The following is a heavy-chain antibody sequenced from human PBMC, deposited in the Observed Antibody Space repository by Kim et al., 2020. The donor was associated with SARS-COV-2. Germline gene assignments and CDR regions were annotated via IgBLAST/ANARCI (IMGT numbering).Heavy chain of an antibody. Sequence: SVKVSCKASGGTFSSYAISWVRQAPGQGLEWMGGIIPIFGTANYAQKFQGRVTITADESTSTAYMELSSLRSEDTAVYYCARDKGYYDSSGQDYYYYGMDVWGQGTTVTVSS. CDR3: ARDKGYYDSSGQDYYYYGMDV. D-gene: IGHD3-22*01. V-gene: IGHV1-69*13. CDR2: IIPIFGTA. CDR1: GGTFSSYA. J-gene: IGHJ6*02.